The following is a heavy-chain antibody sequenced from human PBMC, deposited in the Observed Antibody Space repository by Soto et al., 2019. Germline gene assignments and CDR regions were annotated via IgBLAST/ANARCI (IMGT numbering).Heavy chain of an antibody. J-gene: IGHJ6*02. D-gene: IGHD6-19*01. CDR2: INPNSGGT. CDR1: GYTFTCYY. V-gene: IGHV1-2*04. Sequence: GASVKVSCKASGYTFTCYYMHWVRQSPGQGLEWMGWINPNSGGTNYAQKFQGWVTMTRDTSIGTAYMELSRLRSDDTAVYYCARSFIAVSGTPYYYYGMDVWGQGTTVTVSS. CDR3: ARSFIAVSGTPYYYYGMDV.